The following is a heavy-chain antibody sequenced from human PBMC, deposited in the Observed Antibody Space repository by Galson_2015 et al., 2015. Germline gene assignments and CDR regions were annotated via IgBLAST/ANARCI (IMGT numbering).Heavy chain of an antibody. D-gene: IGHD6-19*01. CDR1: GFTFSSYA. V-gene: IGHV3-23*01. CDR2: ISGSGGST. Sequence: SLRLSCAASGFTFSSYAMSWVRQAPGKGLEWVSAISGSGGSTYYADSVKGRFTISRDNSKNTLYLQMNSLRAEDTAVYYCAKDYESIAVAGYWFDPRGQGTLVTVSS. J-gene: IGHJ5*02. CDR3: AKDYESIAVAGYWFDP.